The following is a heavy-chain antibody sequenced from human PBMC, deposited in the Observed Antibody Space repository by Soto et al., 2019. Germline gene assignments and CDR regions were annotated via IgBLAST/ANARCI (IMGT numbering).Heavy chain of an antibody. CDR1: GYTFTGYY. V-gene: IGHV1-2*04. CDR3: ARELMTDIVVVPAALGPSYYGMDV. D-gene: IGHD2-2*01. Sequence: ASVKVSCKASGYTFTGYYMHWVRQAPGQGLEWMGWINPNSGGTNYAQKFQGWVTMTRDTSISTAYMELSRLRSDDTAVYYCARELMTDIVVVPAALGPSYYGMDVWGKGTTITVSS. CDR2: INPNSGGT. J-gene: IGHJ6*04.